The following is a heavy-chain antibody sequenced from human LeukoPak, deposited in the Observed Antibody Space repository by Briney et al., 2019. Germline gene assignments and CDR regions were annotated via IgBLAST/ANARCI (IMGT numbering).Heavy chain of an antibody. CDR3: AANPLPYYYDSSGYLY. CDR2: IYYSGST. CDR1: GGSISSYY. D-gene: IGHD3-22*01. J-gene: IGHJ4*02. Sequence: SETLSLTCTVSGGSISSYYWSWIRQPPGKGLEWIGYIYYSGSTNYNPSLKSRVTISVDTSKNQFSLELSSVTAADTAVYYCAANPLPYYYDSSGYLYWGQGTLVTVSS. V-gene: IGHV4-59*01.